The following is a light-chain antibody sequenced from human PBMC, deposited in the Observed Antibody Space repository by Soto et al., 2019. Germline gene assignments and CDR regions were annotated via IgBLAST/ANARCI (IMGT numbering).Light chain of an antibody. J-gene: IGKJ2*01. CDR1: HIVSSSY. CDR2: GAS. V-gene: IGKV3-20*01. CDR3: QEYGSSPPYT. Sequence: DIVLTQSPATLSLSPGERATLSCRASHIVSSSYLAWYQQKPGQAPRLLIYGASIRATGIPDRFSGSGSGTDFTLTISRLEPDDFAVYYCQEYGSSPPYTFGQGTRLEIK.